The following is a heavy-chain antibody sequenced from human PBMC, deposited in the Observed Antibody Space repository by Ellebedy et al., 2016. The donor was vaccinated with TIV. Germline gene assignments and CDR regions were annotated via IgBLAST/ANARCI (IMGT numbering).Heavy chain of an antibody. CDR3: AKDEDWANWFDP. CDR2: ISSSGSTI. J-gene: IGHJ5*02. V-gene: IGHV3-48*03. CDR1: GFTFSSYE. D-gene: IGHD2-15*01. Sequence: GESLKISCAASGFTFSSYEMNWVRQAPGKGLEWVSYISSSGSTIYYADSVKGRFSVSRDNAKSSLYLQMNSLREDDTSLYYCAKDEDWANWFDPWGQGTLVTVSS.